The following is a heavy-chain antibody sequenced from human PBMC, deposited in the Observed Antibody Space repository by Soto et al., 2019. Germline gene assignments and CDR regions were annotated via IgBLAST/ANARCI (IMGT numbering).Heavy chain of an antibody. CDR2: ISYDGSNK. Sequence: QVQLVESGGGVVQPGRSLRLSCAASGFTFSSYGMHWVRQAPGKGLEWVAVISYDGSNKYYADSVKGRFTISRDNSKNTLYLQMNSQRAEDTAVYYCAKGHSSSWYKWYFDLWGRGTLVTVSS. D-gene: IGHD6-13*01. CDR3: AKGHSSSWYKWYFDL. CDR1: GFTFSSYG. V-gene: IGHV3-30*18. J-gene: IGHJ2*01.